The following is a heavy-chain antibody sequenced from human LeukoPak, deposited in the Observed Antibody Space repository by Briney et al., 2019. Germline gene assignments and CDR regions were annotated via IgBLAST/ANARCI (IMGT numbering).Heavy chain of an antibody. CDR3: ARDYGGVTAMVTGPIDY. D-gene: IGHD5-18*01. J-gene: IGHJ4*02. V-gene: IGHV3-7*01. Sequence: GGSLRLSCAASGFTFSSYAMSWVRQATGKGLEWVANIKQDGSEKYYVDSVKGRFTISRDNAKNSLYLQMNSLRAEDTAVYYCARDYGGVTAMVTGPIDYWGQGTPVTVSS. CDR1: GFTFSSYA. CDR2: IKQDGSEK.